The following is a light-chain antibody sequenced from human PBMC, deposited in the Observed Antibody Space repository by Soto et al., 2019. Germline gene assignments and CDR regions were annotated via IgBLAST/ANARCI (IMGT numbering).Light chain of an antibody. V-gene: IGLV3-21*04. CDR3: QVWDSSSDHPGV. CDR1: NIGSKR. J-gene: IGLJ2*01. CDR2: YDS. Sequence: SYELTQPPSVSVAPGKTARIPCGGNNIGSKRVHWYQQKPGQAPVLVIYYDSDRPSGIPERFSGSNSGNTATLTISRVEAGDEADYYCQVWDSSSDHPGVFGGGTKLTVL.